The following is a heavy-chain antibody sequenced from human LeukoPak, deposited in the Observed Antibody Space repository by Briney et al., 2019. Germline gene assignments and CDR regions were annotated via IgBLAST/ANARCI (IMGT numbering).Heavy chain of an antibody. CDR1: GGSISSGSYY. J-gene: IGHJ3*02. CDR2: IYYSGST. D-gene: IGHD6-19*01. CDR3: ARDRGTGYSSGWRAFDI. Sequence: SQTLSLTCTVSGGSISSGSYYWSWIRQPAGKGLEWIGYIYYSGSTNYNPSLKSRVTISVDTSKNQFSLKLSSVTAADTAVYYCARDRGTGYSSGWRAFDIWGQGTMVTVSS. V-gene: IGHV4-61*10.